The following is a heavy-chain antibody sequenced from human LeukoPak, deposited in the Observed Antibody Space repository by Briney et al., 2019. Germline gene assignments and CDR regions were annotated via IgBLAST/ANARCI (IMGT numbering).Heavy chain of an antibody. Sequence: SETLSLTCAVYGGSFSGYYWSWIRQPPGKGLEWIGEINHSGSTNYNPSLKSRVTISVDTSKNQFSLKLSSVTAADTAVYYCARDGDGTLDYWGQGTLVTVSS. CDR1: GGSFSGYY. J-gene: IGHJ4*02. V-gene: IGHV4-34*01. CDR2: INHSGST. D-gene: IGHD2-21*01. CDR3: ARDGDGTLDY.